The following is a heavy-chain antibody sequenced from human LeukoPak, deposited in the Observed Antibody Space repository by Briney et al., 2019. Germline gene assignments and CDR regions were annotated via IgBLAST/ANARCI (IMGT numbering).Heavy chain of an antibody. CDR1: GDSISSSSYY. CDR2: IYRSGST. V-gene: IGHV4-39*07. Sequence: SETLSLTCTVSGDSISSSSYYWGWIRQPPGKGLEWIGNIYRSGSTYYSPSLKSRVTIPVDTSENQFSLKLSSVTAADTAMYYCARVAIVVVPNWFDPWGQGTLVTVSS. D-gene: IGHD3-22*01. J-gene: IGHJ5*02. CDR3: ARVAIVVVPNWFDP.